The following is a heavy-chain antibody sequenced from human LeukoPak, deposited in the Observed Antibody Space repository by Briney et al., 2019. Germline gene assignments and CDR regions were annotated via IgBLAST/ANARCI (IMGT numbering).Heavy chain of an antibody. CDR2: ISSSGSTI. J-gene: IGHJ5*02. V-gene: IGHV3-11*01. Sequence: GGSLRLSCAASGFTFSDYYMSWIRQAPGKGVECVSYISSSGSTIYYADSVKGRFTISRDNAKNSLYLQMNSLRAEDTAVYYCARGTSTFYGWFDPWGQGTLVTVSS. CDR3: ARGTSTFYGWFDP. D-gene: IGHD2/OR15-2a*01. CDR1: GFTFSDYY.